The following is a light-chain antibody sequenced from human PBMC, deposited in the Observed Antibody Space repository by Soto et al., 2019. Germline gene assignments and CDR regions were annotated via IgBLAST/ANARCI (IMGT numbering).Light chain of an antibody. V-gene: IGLV7-46*01. J-gene: IGLJ1*01. Sequence: QAVVTQEPSLTVSPGGTVTLTCGSSTGAVTSGHYPYWFQQKPGQAPRTLIYDTSNKHSWTPARFSGSLLGGKAALTLSGAQPEDEAEYYCLLSYSGALHIFGTGTKV. CDR1: TGAVTSGHY. CDR3: LLSYSGALHI. CDR2: DTS.